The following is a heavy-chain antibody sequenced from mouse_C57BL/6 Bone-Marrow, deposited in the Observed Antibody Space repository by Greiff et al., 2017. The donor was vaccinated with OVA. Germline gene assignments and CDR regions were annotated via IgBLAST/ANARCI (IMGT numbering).Heavy chain of an antibody. J-gene: IGHJ4*01. CDR1: GFTFSSYG. CDR3: ARRAIVGAMDY. CDR2: ISSGGSYT. Sequence: EVQLVESGGDLVKPGGSLKLSCAASGFTFSSYGMSWVRQTPDKRLEWVATISSGGSYTYYPDSVKGRFTISRYNAKNTLYLQMSSLKSEDTAMYYCARRAIVGAMDYWGQGTSVTVSS. D-gene: IGHD1-3*01. V-gene: IGHV5-6*01.